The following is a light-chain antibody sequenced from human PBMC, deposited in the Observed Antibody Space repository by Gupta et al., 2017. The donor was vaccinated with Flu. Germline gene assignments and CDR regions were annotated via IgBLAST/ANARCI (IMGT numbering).Light chain of an antibody. CDR2: KAS. CDR3: QQYNSYSWT. CDR1: QSISSW. J-gene: IGKJ1*01. V-gene: IGKV1-5*03. Sequence: DIQMTQSPSTLSASVGDRVTITCRASQSISSWLAWYQQKPGKAPKLLIYKASSLESGVPLRFSGSGSGTEFTLTISSLQPDDFATYYCQQYNSYSWTFGQWTKVEIK.